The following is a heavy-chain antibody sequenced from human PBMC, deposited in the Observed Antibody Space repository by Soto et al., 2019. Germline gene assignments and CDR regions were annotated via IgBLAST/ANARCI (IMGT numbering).Heavy chain of an antibody. CDR3: ARDYGGSYSHFDY. CDR1: GGTFSSYA. J-gene: IGHJ4*02. V-gene: IGHV1-69*06. Sequence: QVQLVQSGAEVKKPGSSVKVSCKASGGTFSSYAISWVRQAPGQGLEWMGWIIPIFGTENYAQKFQGRVTITADKSTSTAYIELTSMSSEDKAVYYCARDYGGSYSHFDYWGQGTLVTVSS. CDR2: IIPIFGTE. D-gene: IGHD1-26*01.